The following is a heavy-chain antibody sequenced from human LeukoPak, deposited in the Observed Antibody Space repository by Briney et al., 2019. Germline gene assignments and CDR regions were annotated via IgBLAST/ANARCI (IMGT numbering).Heavy chain of an antibody. D-gene: IGHD5-12*01. CDR1: RFTFSSYT. CDR3: ARATRGGYDGYFDY. V-gene: IGHV3-21*01. J-gene: IGHJ4*02. CDR2: ISTSSSYI. Sequence: GGSLRLSCAASRFTFSSYTMNWVRQAPGKGLEWVSFISTSSSYIYYADSVKGRFIISRDNARKSLYLQMNSLRAEDTAVYYCARATRGGYDGYFDYWGQGTLVTVSS.